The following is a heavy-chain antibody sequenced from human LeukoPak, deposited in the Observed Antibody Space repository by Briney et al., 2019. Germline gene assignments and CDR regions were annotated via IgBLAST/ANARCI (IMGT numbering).Heavy chain of an antibody. CDR1: GFTFSSYS. CDR2: ISSNSSYI. Sequence: GGSLRLSCAASGFTFSSYSMNWVRQAPGKGLEWVSSISSNSSYIYYADSVKGRFTISRDNAKNSLYLQMNSLRAEDTAVYYCASITIFGSLKDYWGQGTLVTVSS. CDR3: ASITIFGSLKDY. V-gene: IGHV3-21*01. J-gene: IGHJ4*02. D-gene: IGHD3-3*01.